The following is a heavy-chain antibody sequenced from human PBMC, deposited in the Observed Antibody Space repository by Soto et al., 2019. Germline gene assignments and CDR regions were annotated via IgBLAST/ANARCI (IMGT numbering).Heavy chain of an antibody. CDR3: ASPPSLLYGMDV. J-gene: IGHJ6*02. V-gene: IGHV1-69*06. CDR1: GGTFSSYA. CDR2: IIPIFGTA. Sequence: SVKVSCKASGGTFSSYAISWVRQAPGQGLEWMGGIIPIFGTANYAQKFQGRVTITADKSTSTAYMELSSLRSEDTAVYYCASPPSLLYGMDVWGQGTTVTVSS.